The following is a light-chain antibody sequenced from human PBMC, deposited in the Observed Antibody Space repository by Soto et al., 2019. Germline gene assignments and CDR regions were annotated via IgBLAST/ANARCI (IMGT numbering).Light chain of an antibody. CDR1: QSISSW. CDR2: DAS. Sequence: DIQTTQSPPTLSAYVGDRVTITCRASQSISSWLAWFQQKPGKAPKLLIYDASNLQSGVPSRFSGSGSGTEFTLTISSLQPDDFATYYCQQYNSYSVTFGQGTKV. V-gene: IGKV1-5*01. J-gene: IGKJ1*01. CDR3: QQYNSYSVT.